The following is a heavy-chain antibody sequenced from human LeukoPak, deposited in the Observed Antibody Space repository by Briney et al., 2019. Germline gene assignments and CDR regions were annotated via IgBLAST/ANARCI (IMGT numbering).Heavy chain of an antibody. CDR2: FSHSGIT. V-gene: IGHV4-4*02. Sequence: SETLSLTCDVSGASLSRGSWWGWVRQPPGKGLEWIGEFSHSGITNFNPSLKSRVTISVDKSRNQFSLNLISVTAADTAVYFCARNGGHNQEHWGQGTLVTVSS. CDR3: ARNGGHNQEH. J-gene: IGHJ4*02. CDR1: GASLSRGSW. D-gene: IGHD1-1*01.